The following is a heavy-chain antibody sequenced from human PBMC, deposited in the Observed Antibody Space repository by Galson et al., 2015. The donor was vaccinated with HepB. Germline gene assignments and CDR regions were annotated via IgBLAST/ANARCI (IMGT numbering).Heavy chain of an antibody. CDR3: VGCSSNSFNCDYYYGMDV. CDR2: ISSNGGST. V-gene: IGHV3-64D*06. J-gene: IGHJ6*02. Sequence: SLRLSCAASGFTFSRYAMHWIRQAPGQGLEYISAISSNGGSTYYADSVQGRFTISRDNSKNTLYLQMSRLRAEDTAVYYCVGCSSNSFNCDYYYGMDVWGQGTTVTVSS. CDR1: GFTFSRYA. D-gene: IGHD2-2*01.